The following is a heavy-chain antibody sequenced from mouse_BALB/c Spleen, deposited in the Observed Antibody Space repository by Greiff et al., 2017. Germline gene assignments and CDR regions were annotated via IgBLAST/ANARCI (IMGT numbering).Heavy chain of an antibody. V-gene: IGHV5-17*02. J-gene: IGHJ3*01. CDR2: ISSGSSTI. CDR3: ARKAFYYDYDGFAY. CDR1: GFTFSSFG. Sequence: DVKLVESGGGLVQPGGSRKLSCAASGFTFSSFGMHWVRQAPEKGLEWVAYISSGSSTIYYADTVKGRFTISRDNPKNTLFLQMTSLRSEDTAMYYCARKAFYYDYDGFAYWGQGTLVTVSA. D-gene: IGHD2-4*01.